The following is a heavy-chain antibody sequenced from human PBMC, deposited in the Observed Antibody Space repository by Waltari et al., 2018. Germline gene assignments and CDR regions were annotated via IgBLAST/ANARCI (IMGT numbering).Heavy chain of an antibody. V-gene: IGHV4-34*01. D-gene: IGHD6-6*01. CDR2: ITHSGST. CDR1: GGSFSGYY. CDR3: ARGPGWTIAARPLDS. Sequence: QVQLQQWGAGLLKPSETLTLTCAVNGGSFSGYYWNWIRQPPGKGLEWIGEITHSGSTNSNPSLKSRVTISVDRTKNQFSLKLTSVTAADTAVYFCARGPGWTIAARPLDSWGQGTLVTVSS. J-gene: IGHJ4*02.